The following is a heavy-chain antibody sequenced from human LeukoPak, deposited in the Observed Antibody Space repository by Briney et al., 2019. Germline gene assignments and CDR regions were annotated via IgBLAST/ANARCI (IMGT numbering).Heavy chain of an antibody. CDR3: ARVSQQWLVQTADAFDI. Sequence: ASVKVSCKASGYTFTGYYMHWVRQAPGQGLEWMGWINPNSGGTNYAQKFQGRVTMTRDTSISTAYMELSRPRSDDTAVYYCARVSQQWLVQTADAFDIWGQGTMVTVSS. V-gene: IGHV1-2*02. CDR2: INPNSGGT. J-gene: IGHJ3*02. CDR1: GYTFTGYY. D-gene: IGHD6-19*01.